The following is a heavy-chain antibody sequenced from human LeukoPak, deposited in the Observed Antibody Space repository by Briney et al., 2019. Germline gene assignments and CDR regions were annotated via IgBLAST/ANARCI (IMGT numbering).Heavy chain of an antibody. Sequence: GGSLRLTCTVSGFTFSNYAMNWVRQAPGKGLEWVSGINWNGGSTGYADSVKGRFTISRDNAKNSLYLQMNSLRAEDTALYYCARHSGSYWTYFDYWGQGTLVTVSS. V-gene: IGHV3-20*04. CDR1: GFTFSNYA. CDR2: INWNGGST. J-gene: IGHJ4*02. CDR3: ARHSGSYWTYFDY. D-gene: IGHD1-26*01.